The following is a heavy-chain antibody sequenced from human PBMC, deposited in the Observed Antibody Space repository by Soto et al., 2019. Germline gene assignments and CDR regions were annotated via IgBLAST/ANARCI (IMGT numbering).Heavy chain of an antibody. CDR1: GGSISSGGSY. V-gene: IGHV4-30-4*01. J-gene: IGHJ4*02. Sequence: SETLSLTCTVSGGSISSGGSYWGWIRQPPGKGLEWIGYIYYSGNTYFNPSLKSRVTLSVDTSKNQFSLNLSSVTAADTAVYYCVRYCSTTKCPFDYWGQGTLVIVSS. CDR2: IYYSGNT. CDR3: VRYCSTTKCPFDY. D-gene: IGHD2-2*01.